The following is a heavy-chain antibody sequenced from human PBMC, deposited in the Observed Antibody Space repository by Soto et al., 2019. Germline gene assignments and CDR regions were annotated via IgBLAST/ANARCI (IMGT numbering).Heavy chain of an antibody. CDR3: ARVGGGYYYDSSGYYPFDY. V-gene: IGHV1-18*01. J-gene: IGHJ4*02. Sequence: QVQLVQSGAEVKKPGASVKVSCKASGYTFTSYGISWVRQAPGQGLEWMGWISAYNGNTNYAQKLQGRVTMATDTSTRTAYMELRSMRTEDTAVYYSARVGGGYYYDSSGYYPFDYWGQGTLVTVS. CDR1: GYTFTSYG. D-gene: IGHD3-22*01. CDR2: ISAYNGNT.